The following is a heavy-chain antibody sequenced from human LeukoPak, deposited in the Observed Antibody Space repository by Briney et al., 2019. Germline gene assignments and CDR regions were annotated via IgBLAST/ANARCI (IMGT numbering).Heavy chain of an antibody. CDR2: INPNSGGT. CDR3: ANMAGGWKYYFDY. V-gene: IGHV1-2*02. J-gene: IGHJ4*02. Sequence: ASVEVSCKASGYTFTTYYMHWVRQAPGQGLEWMGWINPNSGGTNSAQKFQGSVTMTRDASISTAYMELSSLRSDDTAVYYCANMAGGWKYYFDYWGQGTQVTVSS. CDR1: GYTFTTYY. D-gene: IGHD6-19*01.